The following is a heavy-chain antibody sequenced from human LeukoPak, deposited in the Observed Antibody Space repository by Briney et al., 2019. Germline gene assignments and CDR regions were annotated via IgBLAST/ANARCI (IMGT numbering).Heavy chain of an antibody. CDR3: ATGLTMVRGRLTRYYYYYYGMDV. J-gene: IGHJ6*02. CDR2: FDPEDGET. V-gene: IGHV1-24*01. D-gene: IGHD3-10*01. CDR1: GYTLTELS. Sequence: ASVKVSCKVSGYTLTELSMHWVRQAPGKGLEWMGGFDPEDGETIYAQKFQGGVTMTEDTSTDTAYMELSSLRSEDTAVYYCATGLTMVRGRLTRYYYYYYGMDVWGQGTTVTVSS.